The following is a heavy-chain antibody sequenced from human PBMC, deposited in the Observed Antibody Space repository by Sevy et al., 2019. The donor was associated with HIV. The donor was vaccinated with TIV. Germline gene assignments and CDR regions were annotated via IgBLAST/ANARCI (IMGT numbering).Heavy chain of an antibody. J-gene: IGHJ6*02. CDR2: INPSGGST. Sequence: ASVKVSCKASGYTFTSYYMHWVRQAPGQGLEWMGIINPSGGSTSYAQKFQGRVTMTRDTSTSTVYMELSSLRSEDTAVYYCSRDRKPSPSTHDSRSLGYYSAMDVWGQWTTVTVSS. D-gene: IGHD3-22*01. CDR1: GYTFTSYY. V-gene: IGHV1-46*03. CDR3: SRDRKPSPSTHDSRSLGYYSAMDV.